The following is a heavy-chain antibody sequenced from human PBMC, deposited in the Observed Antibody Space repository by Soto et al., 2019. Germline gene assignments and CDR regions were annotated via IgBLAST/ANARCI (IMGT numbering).Heavy chain of an antibody. Sequence: ASVKVSCKASGYTFTSYGISWVRLAPGQGLEWMGWISAYNGNTNYAQKLQGRVTMTTDTSTSTAYMELRSLRSDDTAVYYCARYYYGSGSYPYYFDYWGQGTLVTVSS. CDR3: ARYYYGSGSYPYYFDY. V-gene: IGHV1-18*01. D-gene: IGHD3-10*01. J-gene: IGHJ4*02. CDR2: ISAYNGNT. CDR1: GYTFTSYG.